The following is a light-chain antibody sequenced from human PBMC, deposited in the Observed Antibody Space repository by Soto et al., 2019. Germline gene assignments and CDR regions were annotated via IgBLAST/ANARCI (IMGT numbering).Light chain of an antibody. V-gene: IGKV1-27*01. Sequence: DIQMTQSPSSLSASVGDRVTITRRASQDISHYLAWYQQKSGQIPKLLIYGASTLRSGVPSRFSGSGSGTDFTLTISSLQPEDVATYYCQKYDSAPWTFGQGTKVDIK. CDR1: QDISHY. J-gene: IGKJ1*01. CDR2: GAS. CDR3: QKYDSAPWT.